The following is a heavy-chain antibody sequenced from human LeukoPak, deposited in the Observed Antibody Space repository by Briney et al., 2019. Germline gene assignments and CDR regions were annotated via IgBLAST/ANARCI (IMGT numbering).Heavy chain of an antibody. Sequence: PGGSLRLSCAASGFTFSDYYMSWVRQAPGKGLEWVSYISSSGSTIYYADSVRGRFTISRDNAKNSLYLQMNRVRAEETAVYYCARIRVYYNFWSGYYYFDYWGQGTLVTVSS. CDR3: ARIRVYYNFWSGYYYFDY. V-gene: IGHV3-11*01. J-gene: IGHJ4*02. CDR1: GFTFSDYY. D-gene: IGHD3-3*01. CDR2: ISSSGSTI.